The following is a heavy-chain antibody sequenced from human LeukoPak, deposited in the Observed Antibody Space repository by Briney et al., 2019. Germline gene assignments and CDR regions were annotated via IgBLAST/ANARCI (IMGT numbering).Heavy chain of an antibody. CDR2: INSDGDYT. CDR3: ARAPTVLVGYCSSSSCQADY. CDR1: GFTLSNYW. D-gene: IGHD2-2*01. Sequence: GGSLRLSCTASGFTLSNYWMQWVRQAPGKGLVWVSRINSDGDYTDYADSVKGRFTLSRDNAKNTLYLQMNSLSAEDTAVYYCARAPTVLVGYCSSSSCQADYWGQGTLVTVSS. J-gene: IGHJ4*02. V-gene: IGHV3-74*01.